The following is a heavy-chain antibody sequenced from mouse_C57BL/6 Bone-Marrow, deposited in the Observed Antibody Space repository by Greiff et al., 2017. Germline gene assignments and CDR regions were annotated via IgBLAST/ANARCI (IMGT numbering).Heavy chain of an antibody. CDR1: GYSFTGYY. CDR2: INPSTGGT. V-gene: IGHV1-42*01. Sequence: EVQLQQSGPELVKPGASVKISCKASGYSFTGYYMNWVKQSPEKSLEWIGVINPSTGGTTYNQKFKAKATLTVDKSSNTAYMQLKSLTSEDSAFYYCARGRFAYWGQGTLVTVSA. J-gene: IGHJ3*01. CDR3: ARGRFAY.